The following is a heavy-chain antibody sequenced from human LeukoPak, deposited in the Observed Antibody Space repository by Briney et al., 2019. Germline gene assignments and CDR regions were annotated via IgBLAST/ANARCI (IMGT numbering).Heavy chain of an antibody. CDR1: GFTFSAYG. Sequence: GGSLRLSCAASGFTFSAYGMTWVRQAPGKGLEWVSAISGSAADTFYADSVKGRFTISRDNSRSTLYLQMNSLRAEDTAVYYCAKRGPGSPQSGKYFFDYWGQGTLVTVSS. D-gene: IGHD3-10*01. CDR3: AKRGPGSPQSGKYFFDY. CDR2: ISGSAADT. J-gene: IGHJ4*02. V-gene: IGHV3-23*01.